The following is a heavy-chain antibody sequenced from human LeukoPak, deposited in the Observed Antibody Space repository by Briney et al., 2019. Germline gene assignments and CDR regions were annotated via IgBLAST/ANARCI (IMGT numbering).Heavy chain of an antibody. CDR2: ISGSGGST. J-gene: IGHJ3*02. CDR1: GFTFSSYA. Sequence: GGSLRLSCAASGFTFSSYAVSRVRQAPGKGLEWVSAISGSGGSTYYADSVKGRFTISRDNSKNTLYLQMNSLRAEDTAVYYCAKDSGSKTFAFDIWGQGTMVTVSS. CDR3: AKDSGSKTFAFDI. D-gene: IGHD3-16*01. V-gene: IGHV3-23*01.